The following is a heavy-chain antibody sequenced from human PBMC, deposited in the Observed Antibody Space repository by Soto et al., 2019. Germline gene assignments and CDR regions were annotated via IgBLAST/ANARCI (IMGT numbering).Heavy chain of an antibody. V-gene: IGHV4-4*07. D-gene: IGHD3-22*01. CDR3: ARDGSPDNYYDSSGYYYAWFDP. Sequence: SETLSLTCTVSGGSISSYYWSWTRQPAGMGLEWIGRIYNSGSTKYNPSLKSRVSMSVDTSKNQFSLKLSSVTAADTAVYYCARDGSPDNYYDSSGYYYAWFDPWGQGTLVTVSS. J-gene: IGHJ5*02. CDR2: IYNSGST. CDR1: GGSISSYY.